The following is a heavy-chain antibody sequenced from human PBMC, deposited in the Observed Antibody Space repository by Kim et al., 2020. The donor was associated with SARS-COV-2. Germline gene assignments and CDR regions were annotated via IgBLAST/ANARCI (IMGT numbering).Heavy chain of an antibody. CDR3: ARPRPYYGGNRDRFFDY. CDR1: GGSFSGYY. Sequence: SETLSLTCAVYGGSFSGYYWSWIRQPPGKGLEWIGEINHSGSTNYNPSLKSRVTISVDTSKNQFSLKLSSVTAADTAVYYCARPRPYYGGNRDRFFDYWGQGTLVTVSS. CDR2: INHSGST. J-gene: IGHJ4*02. D-gene: IGHD4-17*01. V-gene: IGHV4-34*01.